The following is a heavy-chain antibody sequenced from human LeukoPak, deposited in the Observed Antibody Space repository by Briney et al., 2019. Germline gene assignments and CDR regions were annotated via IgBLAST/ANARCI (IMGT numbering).Heavy chain of an antibody. CDR1: GFTFSSYH. Sequence: GSLILSSAASGFTFSSYHMNWVRQPAARGREWGSYISSSGSTIYYADSVKGRFTRSRDNGKNSLYLQMNSLRDDDAAVYYCARGMVVAARDYWGQGTLVTVSS. CDR3: ARGMVVAARDY. CDR2: ISSSGSTI. J-gene: IGHJ4*02. V-gene: IGHV3-48*02. D-gene: IGHD2-15*01.